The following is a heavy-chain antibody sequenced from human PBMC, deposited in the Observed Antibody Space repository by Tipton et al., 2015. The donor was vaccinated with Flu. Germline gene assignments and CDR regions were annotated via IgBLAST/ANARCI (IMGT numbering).Heavy chain of an antibody. V-gene: IGHV4-4*08. CDR3: ARRTFSNYVSEPKNWFDF. J-gene: IGHJ5*01. D-gene: IGHD4-11*01. CDR1: GGSISRYY. Sequence: GLVKPSETLSLTCSVSGGSISRYYWSWIRQPPGEGPEWIGNICPGSPYYNPSLRSRVTMSVARSNDQFSLRLTSVTAADTAVYFCARRTFSNYVSEPKNWFDFWGQGTLVTVSS. CDR2: ICPGSP.